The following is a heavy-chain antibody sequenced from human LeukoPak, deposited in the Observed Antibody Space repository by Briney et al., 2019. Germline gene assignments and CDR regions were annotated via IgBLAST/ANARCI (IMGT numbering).Heavy chain of an antibody. Sequence: GASVKVSCKASGYTFTSYGISWVRQAPGQGLEWMGWISAYSGDTSYAQNLQGRVTMTTDTSTSTAYMEVTSLRSDDTAVYYCATLSSSSWGYYFDYWGQGTLVTVPS. CDR1: GYTFTSYG. D-gene: IGHD6-6*01. CDR3: ATLSSSSWGYYFDY. J-gene: IGHJ4*02. CDR2: ISAYSGDT. V-gene: IGHV1-18*01.